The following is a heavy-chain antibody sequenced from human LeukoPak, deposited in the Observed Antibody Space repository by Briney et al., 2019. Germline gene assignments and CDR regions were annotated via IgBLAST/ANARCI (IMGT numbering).Heavy chain of an antibody. J-gene: IGHJ6*03. CDR1: GYTFTKYY. CDR2: INPRGGST. V-gene: IGHV1-46*01. Sequence: ASVKVSCKASGYTFTKYYIHWVRQAPGQGLEWMGIINPRGGSTIYSQKFQGRVAMTRDMSTSTVYMELSRLRSDDTAVYYCARRAGAVTGTGYYSYYYYLDVWGKGTTGSVSS. D-gene: IGHD6-19*01. CDR3: ARRAGAVTGTGYYSYYYYLDV.